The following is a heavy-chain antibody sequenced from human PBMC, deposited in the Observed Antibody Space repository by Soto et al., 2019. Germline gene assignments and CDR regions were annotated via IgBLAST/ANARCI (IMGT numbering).Heavy chain of an antibody. V-gene: IGHV4-59*01. CDR2: IYYSGST. CDR1: GGSISSYY. Sequence: QVQLQESGPGLVKPSETLSLTCTVSGGSISSYYWSWIRQPPGKGLEWIGYIYYSGSTNYNPSLKSRVTISVDTSKNQFSLKLSSVTAADTAVYYCASHSPRGYFHLWGRGTLVTVSS. CDR3: ASHSPRGYFHL. J-gene: IGHJ2*01.